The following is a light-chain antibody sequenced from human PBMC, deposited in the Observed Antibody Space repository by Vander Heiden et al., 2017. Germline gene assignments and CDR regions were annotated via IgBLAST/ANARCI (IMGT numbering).Light chain of an antibody. Sequence: QSVLMQPRSASGTPEQMVTISYSGRRSNIRRNTVTQYQQLPGTAPKLLFSNNEPRPSGVPDRFSASKSATSASLAIIGLQSEDEADYYCAARDDSLNCVVFGGGTKLTVL. J-gene: IGLJ3*02. V-gene: IGLV1-44*01. CDR2: NNE. CDR3: AARDDSLNCVV. CDR1: RSNIRRNT.